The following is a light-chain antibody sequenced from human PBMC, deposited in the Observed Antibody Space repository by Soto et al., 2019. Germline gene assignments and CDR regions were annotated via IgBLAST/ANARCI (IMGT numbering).Light chain of an antibody. CDR3: QQSHSSEYS. J-gene: IGKJ2*01. V-gene: IGKV1-39*01. Sequence: IQLTQSPSSLSASVGDRVTITCRTSQSISAYLNWYRQKPGQAPELLIYATSNLNSGVPSRFSGSGSVTEFTLTINSLQPEDLATYYCQQSHSSEYSFGQGTRLEIK. CDR1: QSISAY. CDR2: ATS.